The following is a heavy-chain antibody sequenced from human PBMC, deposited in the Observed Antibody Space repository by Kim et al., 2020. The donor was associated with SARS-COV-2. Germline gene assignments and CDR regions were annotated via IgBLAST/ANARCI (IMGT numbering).Heavy chain of an antibody. V-gene: IGHV1-46*01. D-gene: IGHD3-9*01. Sequence: ASVKVSCKASGYTFTSYYMHWVRQAPGQGLEWMGIINPSGGSTSYAQKFQGRVTMTRDTSTSTVYMELSSLRSEDTAVYYCARDAPRSDYDILTGYYRHLNYSGMVVWGQGTTVTVSS. CDR3: ARDAPRSDYDILTGYYRHLNYSGMVV. J-gene: IGHJ6*02. CDR1: GYTFTSYY. CDR2: INPSGGST.